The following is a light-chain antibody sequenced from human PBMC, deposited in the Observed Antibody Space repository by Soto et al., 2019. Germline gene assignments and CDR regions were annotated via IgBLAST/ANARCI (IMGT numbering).Light chain of an antibody. CDR2: GAS. J-gene: IGKJ1*01. V-gene: IGKV3-15*01. CDR1: QSVGTY. CDR3: QQYDNLPPWT. Sequence: EIVMPQSPATLSVSPGERATLSCRASQSVGTYLAWYQQNPGQSPRLLSYGASTRATGVPARFSGSGSGTEFTLTISSLQSADFAVYYCQQYDNLPPWTFGQGTRVEIK.